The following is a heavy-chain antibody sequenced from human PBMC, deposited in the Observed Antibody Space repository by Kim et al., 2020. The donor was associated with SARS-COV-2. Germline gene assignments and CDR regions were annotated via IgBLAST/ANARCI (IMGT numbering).Heavy chain of an antibody. CDR3: TRAPRGGSERYYYDSSGYYSFGY. J-gene: IGHJ4*02. CDR2: IRSKAYGGTT. CDR1: GFTFGDYA. Sequence: GGSLRLSCTASGFTFGDYAMSWVRQAPGKGLEWVGFIRSKAYGGTTEYAASVKGRFTISRDDSKSIAYLQMNSLKTEDTAVYYCTRAPRGGSERYYYDSSGYYSFGYWGQGTLVTVSS. D-gene: IGHD3-22*01. V-gene: IGHV3-49*04.